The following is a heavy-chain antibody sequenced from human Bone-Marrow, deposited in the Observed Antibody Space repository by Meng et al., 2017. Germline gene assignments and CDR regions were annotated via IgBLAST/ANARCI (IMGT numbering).Heavy chain of an antibody. CDR1: GFTFSSYE. J-gene: IGHJ4*02. D-gene: IGHD6-13*01. CDR3: ARERLDIEAAAALGYFDY. CDR2: IRSSGSTI. V-gene: IGHV3-48*03. Sequence: GESLKISCAASGFTFSSYEMNWVRQAPGKGLEWVSYIRSSGSTIYYADSVKGRFTISRDNAKNSLYLQMNSLRAEDTAVYYCARERLDIEAAAALGYFDYWGQGTLVTVSS.